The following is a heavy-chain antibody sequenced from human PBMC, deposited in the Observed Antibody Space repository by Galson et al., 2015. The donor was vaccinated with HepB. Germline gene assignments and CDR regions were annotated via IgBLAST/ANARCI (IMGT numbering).Heavy chain of an antibody. CDR3: AKGACSSTSCYEDY. Sequence: SLRLSCAASGFTFSSYGMHWVRQAPGKGLEWVAVISYDGSNKYYADSVKGRFTISRDNSKNTLYLQMNSLRAEDTAVYYCAKGACSSTSCYEDYWGQGTLVTVSS. V-gene: IGHV3-30*18. D-gene: IGHD2-2*01. CDR1: GFTFSSYG. J-gene: IGHJ4*02. CDR2: ISYDGSNK.